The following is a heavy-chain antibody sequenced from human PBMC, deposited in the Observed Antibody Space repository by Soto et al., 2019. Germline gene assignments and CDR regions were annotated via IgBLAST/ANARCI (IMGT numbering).Heavy chain of an antibody. CDR3: ARNKYSSSAAYFDS. D-gene: IGHD6-6*01. J-gene: IGHJ4*02. V-gene: IGHV4-4*09. Sequence: QVQLQESGPGLVKPSETLSLTCTVSGGSLDNYYWSWIRQPPGKGLEWVGYMYSSGTTYYNPSLGSRVTMSLDTSKNQISLNLASVTAADTAVYFCARNKYSSSAAYFDSWGQGGLVTVTS. CDR2: MYSSGTT. CDR1: GGSLDNYY.